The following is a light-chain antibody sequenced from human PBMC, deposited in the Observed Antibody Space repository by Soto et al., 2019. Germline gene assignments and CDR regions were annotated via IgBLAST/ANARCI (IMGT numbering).Light chain of an antibody. V-gene: IGKV1-39*01. Sequence: DLQMTQSPSSLSASVGDRVTITCRASQSISSYLNWYQQKPGKAPKLLIYAASSLQSGVPSRFSGSGSGSDFTRTISSLQPKDFATYYCQQSYSTPYTFGQGTKLEIK. CDR3: QQSYSTPYT. CDR2: AAS. J-gene: IGKJ2*01. CDR1: QSISSY.